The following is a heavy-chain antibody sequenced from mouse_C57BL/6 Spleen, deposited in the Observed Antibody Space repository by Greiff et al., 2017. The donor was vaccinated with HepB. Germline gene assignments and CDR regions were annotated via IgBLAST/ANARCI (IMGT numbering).Heavy chain of an antibody. J-gene: IGHJ4*01. CDR3: ARLRYYYGSSSYAMDY. CDR1: GYTFTSYW. Sequence: QVQLQQPGAELVRPGTSVKLSCKASGYTFTSYWMHWVKQRPGQGLEWIGVIDPSDSYTNYNQKFKGKATLTVDTSSSTAYMQLSSLTSEDSAVYYCARLRYYYGSSSYAMDYWGQGTSVTVSS. D-gene: IGHD1-1*01. CDR2: IDPSDSYT. V-gene: IGHV1-59*01.